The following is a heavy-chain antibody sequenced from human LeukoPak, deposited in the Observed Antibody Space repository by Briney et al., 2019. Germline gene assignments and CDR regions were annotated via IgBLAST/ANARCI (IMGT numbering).Heavy chain of an antibody. Sequence: GGSLRLSCAASGFTFSSYAMHWVRQAPGKGLEWVAVISYDGSNKYYADSVKGRFTISRDNSKNTLYPQMNSLRAEDTAVYYCARGGPGPAAMDDYYYYGKDGWGKGTTVTVSS. CDR2: ISYDGSNK. CDR3: ARGGPGPAAMDDYYYYGKDG. J-gene: IGHJ6*04. D-gene: IGHD2-2*01. CDR1: GFTFSSYA. V-gene: IGHV3-30*04.